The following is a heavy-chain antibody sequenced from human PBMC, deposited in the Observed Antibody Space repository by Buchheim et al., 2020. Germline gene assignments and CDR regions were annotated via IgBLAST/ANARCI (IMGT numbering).Heavy chain of an antibody. CDR2: ISSSSSYI. D-gene: IGHD3-9*01. V-gene: IGHV3-21*01. CDR3: AREGPALRYFDWLLFN. Sequence: EVQLVESGGGLVKPGGSLRLSYAASGFTFSSYSMNWVRQAPGKGLEWVSSISSSSSYIYYADSVKGRFTISRDNAKNSLHLQMNSLRAEDTAVYYCAREGPALRYFDWLLFNWGQGTL. J-gene: IGHJ4*02. CDR1: GFTFSSYS.